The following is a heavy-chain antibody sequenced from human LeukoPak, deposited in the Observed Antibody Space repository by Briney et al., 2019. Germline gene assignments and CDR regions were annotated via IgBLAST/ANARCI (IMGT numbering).Heavy chain of an antibody. D-gene: IGHD2-21*01. CDR2: IYSSGTT. V-gene: IGHV4-30-4*01. CDR1: GGSISSGDYY. J-gene: IGHJ5*02. CDR3: ARNVAMNWFDP. Sequence: SETLSLTCTVSGGSISSGDYYWSWIRQPPGKGLEWIGYIYSSGTTYYNPSLKSRVTIPVDTSKNQFSLKLSSVTAADTAVYYCARNVAMNWFDPWGQGTLVTVSS.